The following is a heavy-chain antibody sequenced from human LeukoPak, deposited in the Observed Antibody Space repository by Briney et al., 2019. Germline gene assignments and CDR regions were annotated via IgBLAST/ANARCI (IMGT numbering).Heavy chain of an antibody. Sequence: GRSLRLSCAASGFTFSSYGMHWVRQAPGKGLEWVAVIWYDGSNKYYADSVKGRFTISRDNSKNTLYLQMNSLRAEDTAVYYCAREGPAESGDYWGRGTLVTVSS. D-gene: IGHD6-25*01. CDR3: AREGPAESGDY. CDR1: GFTFSSYG. CDR2: IWYDGSNK. J-gene: IGHJ4*02. V-gene: IGHV3-33*01.